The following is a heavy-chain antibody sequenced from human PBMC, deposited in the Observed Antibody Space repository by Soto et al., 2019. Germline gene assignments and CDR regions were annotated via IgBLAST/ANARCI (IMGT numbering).Heavy chain of an antibody. CDR3: AREGAATANYGMDV. D-gene: IGHD2-15*01. CDR2: VNPNSGGT. CDR1: GYTFTDYY. J-gene: IGHJ6*01. Sequence: QVQLVQSGAEVKKPGASVKVSCKASGYTFTDYYIHWVRQAPGQGLEWMGWVNPNSGGTNYAQKFQGWVTMTRDTSIRTVYMELSSLKSDDMAVYYCAREGAATANYGMDVW. V-gene: IGHV1-2*04.